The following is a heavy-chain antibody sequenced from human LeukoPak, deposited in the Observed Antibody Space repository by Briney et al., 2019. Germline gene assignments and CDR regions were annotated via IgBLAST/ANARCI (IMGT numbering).Heavy chain of an antibody. CDR3: ARNANPTDAFDI. D-gene: IGHD2-2*01. CDR1: GGSISSSNW. CDR2: IYHSGST. V-gene: IGHV4-4*02. J-gene: IGHJ3*02. Sequence: PSETLSLTCAVSGGSISSSNWWSWVRQPPPKELEWIGEIYHSGSTNYNPSLESRVSISVDKSKNLFSLKLNSVTAADTAVYYCARNANPTDAFDIWGQGTMVTVFS.